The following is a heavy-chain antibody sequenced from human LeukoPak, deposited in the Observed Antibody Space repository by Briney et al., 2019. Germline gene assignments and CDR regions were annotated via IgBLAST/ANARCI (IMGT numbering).Heavy chain of an antibody. CDR3: ARAFAMVRGGNYYYYMDV. CDR2: IYTIGST. V-gene: IGHV4-4*07. CDR1: GGSISSYY. J-gene: IGHJ6*03. Sequence: PSETLSLTCTVSGGSISSYYWSWIRQPAGKGLEWIGRIYTIGSTNYNPSLKSRVTISVDKSKNQFSLKLSSVTAADTAVYYCARAFAMVRGGNYYYYMDVWGKGTTVTVSS. D-gene: IGHD3-10*01.